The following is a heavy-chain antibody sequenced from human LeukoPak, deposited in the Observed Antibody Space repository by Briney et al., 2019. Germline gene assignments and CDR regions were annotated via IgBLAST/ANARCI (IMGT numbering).Heavy chain of an antibody. V-gene: IGHV3-48*04. Sequence: GGSLRLSCAVSGFTFSSDSMNWVRQAPGKGLEWVSYISSSSSTIYYADSVKGRFTISRDNAKNSLYLQMNSLRAEDTAVYYCARTTVVNAYYYYGMDVWGQGTTVTVSS. CDR3: ARTTVVNAYYYYGMDV. D-gene: IGHD4-23*01. CDR2: ISSSSSTI. J-gene: IGHJ6*02. CDR1: GFTFSSDS.